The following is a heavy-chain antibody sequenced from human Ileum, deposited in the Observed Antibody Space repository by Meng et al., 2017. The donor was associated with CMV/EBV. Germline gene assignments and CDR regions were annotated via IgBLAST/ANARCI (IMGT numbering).Heavy chain of an antibody. D-gene: IGHD4-23*01. Sequence: GESLKISCAASGFTLSDHYMDWVRQAPGKGLEWVGRTRNKGNSYSTEYAASVKGRFTISRDDSKNSLYLQMNSLKTEDTAVYYCARHDYGDTSRGASWGQGTLVTVSS. V-gene: IGHV3-72*01. CDR1: GFTLSDHY. CDR2: TRNKGNSYST. J-gene: IGHJ5*02. CDR3: ARHDYGDTSRGAS.